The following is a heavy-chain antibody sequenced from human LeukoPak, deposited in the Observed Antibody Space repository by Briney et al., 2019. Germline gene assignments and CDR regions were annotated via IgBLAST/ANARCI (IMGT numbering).Heavy chain of an antibody. CDR1: GYSISSGYY. V-gene: IGHV4-38-2*01. CDR2: IYHSGST. Sequence: KPSETLSLTCAVSGYSISSGYYWGWVRQPPWKVREWIGSIYHSGSTYYNPSLKRRVTISVDTSKNQFSLKLSSVTAADTAVYYCARHLYIPAAHDAFDIWGQGTMVTVSS. D-gene: IGHD2-2*01. CDR3: ARHLYIPAAHDAFDI. J-gene: IGHJ3*02.